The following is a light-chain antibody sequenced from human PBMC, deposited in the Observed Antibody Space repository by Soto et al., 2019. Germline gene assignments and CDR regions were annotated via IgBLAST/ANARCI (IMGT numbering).Light chain of an antibody. J-gene: IGKJ1*01. CDR3: QHYGGMWT. CDR2: DAS. CDR1: QSISNR. Sequence: DIPMTQSPSTLSASVGDIVTITCRASQSISNRLAWYQQKPGKAPKVLIYDASSLESGVPSRFSGSGSGTEFILTIISLQPDDFASYCCQHYGGMWTFGQGTKVEMK. V-gene: IGKV1-5*01.